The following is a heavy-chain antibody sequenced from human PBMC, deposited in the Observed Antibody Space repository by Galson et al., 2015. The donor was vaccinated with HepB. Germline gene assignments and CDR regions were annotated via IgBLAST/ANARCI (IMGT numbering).Heavy chain of an antibody. CDR2: INPSGGST. J-gene: IGHJ4*02. CDR1: GYTFTSYY. Sequence: SVKVSCKASGYTFTSYYMHWVRQAPGQGLEWMGIINPSGGSTSYAQKFQGRVTMTRDTSTSTVYVELSSLRSEDTAVYYCATGPTYYYDSSGYYPDYWGQGTLVTVSS. CDR3: ATGPTYYYDSSGYYPDY. D-gene: IGHD3-22*01. V-gene: IGHV1-46*01.